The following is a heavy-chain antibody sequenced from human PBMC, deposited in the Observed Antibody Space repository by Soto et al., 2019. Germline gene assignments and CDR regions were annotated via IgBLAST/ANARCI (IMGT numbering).Heavy chain of an antibody. V-gene: IGHV3-33*01. D-gene: IGHD3-3*01. J-gene: IGHJ3*02. CDR1: GFTFSSYG. CDR2: IWYDGSNK. CDR3: ARDYDFYAAFDI. Sequence: QVQLVESGGGVVHPGRSLRLSCAASGFTFSSYGMHWVRQAPGKGLEWVAVIWYDGSNKYYADSVKGRFTISRDNSKNTLYLQMNSLRAEDTAVYYCARDYDFYAAFDIWGQGTMVTVSS.